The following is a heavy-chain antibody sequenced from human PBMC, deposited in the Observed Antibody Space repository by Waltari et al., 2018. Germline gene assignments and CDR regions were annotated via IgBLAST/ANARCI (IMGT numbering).Heavy chain of an antibody. CDR1: TDYY. J-gene: IGHJ4*02. V-gene: IGHV1-69-2*01. CDR2: VDPEDGET. CDR3: ATEVVVVVDY. Sequence: TDYYMHWVQQAPGKGLEWMGRVDPEDGETIYAEKFQGRVTITADTSTDTAYMELSSLRSEDTAVYYCATEVVVVVDYWGQGTLVTVSS. D-gene: IGHD2-15*01.